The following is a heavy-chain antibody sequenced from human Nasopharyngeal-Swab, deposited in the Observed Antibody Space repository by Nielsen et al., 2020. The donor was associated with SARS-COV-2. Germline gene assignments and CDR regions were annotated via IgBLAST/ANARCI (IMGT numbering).Heavy chain of an antibody. J-gene: IGHJ4*02. Sequence: SETLSLTCTVSGDSISSGSYYWTWIRQPPGAGLEWIGRIFTSGNTHYNPSLKSRVTISIDTSNSQFSLQLSSVTAADTAVYYCARGDSYGDYFDYWGQGTLVTVSS. V-gene: IGHV4-61*02. CDR3: ARGDSYGDYFDY. CDR2: IFTSGNT. D-gene: IGHD4-17*01. CDR1: GDSISSGSYY.